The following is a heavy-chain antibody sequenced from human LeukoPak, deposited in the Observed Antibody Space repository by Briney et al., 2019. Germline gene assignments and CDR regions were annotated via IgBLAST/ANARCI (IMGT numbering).Heavy chain of an antibody. J-gene: IGHJ4*02. V-gene: IGHV1-69*05. Sequence: SVKVSCKASGGTFSSYAISWVRQAPGQGLEWMGRIIPIFGTANYAQKFQGRVTITTDESTSTAYMELRGLRSDDTAVYYCARSGVKIAARPFDYWGQGTLVTVSS. CDR3: ARSGVKIAARPFDY. D-gene: IGHD6-6*01. CDR2: IIPIFGTA. CDR1: GGTFSSYA.